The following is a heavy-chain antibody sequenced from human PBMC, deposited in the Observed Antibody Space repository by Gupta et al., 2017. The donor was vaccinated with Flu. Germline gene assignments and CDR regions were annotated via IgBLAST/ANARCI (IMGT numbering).Heavy chain of an antibody. Sequence: EVQLVESGGGLVQPGRSLRLSCAASGFTFDDYAMHWVRPAPGKGLEWVSGISWNSGSIGYADSVKGRFTISRDNAKNSLYLQMNSLRAEDTALYYCAKDMQSRVSSSWEKYYYYYYGMDVWGQGTTVTVSS. D-gene: IGHD6-13*01. J-gene: IGHJ6*02. CDR2: ISWNSGSI. V-gene: IGHV3-9*01. CDR1: GFTFDDYA. CDR3: AKDMQSRVSSSWEKYYYYYYGMDV.